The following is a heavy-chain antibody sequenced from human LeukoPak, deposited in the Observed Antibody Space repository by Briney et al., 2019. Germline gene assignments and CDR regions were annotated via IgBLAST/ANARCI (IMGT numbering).Heavy chain of an antibody. CDR1: GFTFSSYT. V-gene: IGHV3-21*04. Sequence: GGSLRLSCAASGFTFSSYTMNWVRQAPGKGLEWVSSISSGSNYITYADSVKGRFTISRDNSKNTLYLQMNSLRAADTAVYYCAKTSVGEGRIIASGYFDKWGQGTLVTVSS. CDR3: AKTSVGEGRIIASGYFDK. D-gene: IGHD2-15*01. J-gene: IGHJ4*02. CDR2: ISSGSNYI.